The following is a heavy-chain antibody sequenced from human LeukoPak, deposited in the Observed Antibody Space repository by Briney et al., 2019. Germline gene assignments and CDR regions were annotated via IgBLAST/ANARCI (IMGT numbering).Heavy chain of an antibody. V-gene: IGHV3-23*01. CDR1: GFTFSSYV. J-gene: IGHJ4*02. CDR3: AKDGLWIQLWPGGYFDY. CDR2: ISGSGAST. D-gene: IGHD5-18*01. Sequence: GGSLRLSCAASGFTFSSYVMGWVRQAPGKGLEWVSSISGSGASTYYADSVRGRFTISRDNSKDTLYLQMNSLRAEDTAVYYCAKDGLWIQLWPGGYFDYWGQGTLVTVSS.